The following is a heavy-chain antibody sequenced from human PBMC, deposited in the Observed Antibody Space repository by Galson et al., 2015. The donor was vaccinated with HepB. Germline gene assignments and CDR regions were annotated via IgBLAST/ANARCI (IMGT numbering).Heavy chain of an antibody. CDR1: GGTFSNYA. D-gene: IGHD2-2*01. J-gene: IGHJ5*02. V-gene: IGHV1-69*13. CDR2: IIPIFGTA. CDR3: ARLRVPAALEPNWFDP. Sequence: SVKVSCKASGGTFSNYAISWVRQAPGQGLEWLGGIIPIFGTASYAQKFQGRVTITADEATSTSYMELSSLRSDDTAVYYCARLRVPAALEPNWFDPWGQGTLVTVSS.